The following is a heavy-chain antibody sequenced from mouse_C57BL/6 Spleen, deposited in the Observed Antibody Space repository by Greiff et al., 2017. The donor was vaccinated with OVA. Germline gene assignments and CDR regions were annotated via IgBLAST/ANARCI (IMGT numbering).Heavy chain of an antibody. Sequence: VQLQQPGAELVMPGASVKLSCKASGYTFTSYWMHWVKQRPGQGLEWIGEIDPSDSYTNYNQKFKGKSTLTVDKSSSTAYMQLSSLTSEDSAVYYCARSLTAYFDYWGQGTTLTVSS. J-gene: IGHJ2*01. CDR2: IDPSDSYT. CDR3: ARSLTAYFDY. V-gene: IGHV1-69*01. CDR1: GYTFTSYW.